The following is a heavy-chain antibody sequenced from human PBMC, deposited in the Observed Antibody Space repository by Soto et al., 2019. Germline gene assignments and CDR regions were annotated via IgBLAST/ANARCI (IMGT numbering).Heavy chain of an antibody. CDR1: GFTFTTYY. CDR2: IDPSGGST. D-gene: IGHD6-13*01. Sequence: ASVKVSCKTSGFTFTTYYIHWVRQAPGQGLEWMGMIDPSGGSTTYAQKFQGRITMTSDTSTDTAYMELSSLRSEDTAVYYCATDGSIAAAGTGGWGQGTLVTVSS. V-gene: IGHV1-46*01. J-gene: IGHJ4*02. CDR3: ATDGSIAAAGTGG.